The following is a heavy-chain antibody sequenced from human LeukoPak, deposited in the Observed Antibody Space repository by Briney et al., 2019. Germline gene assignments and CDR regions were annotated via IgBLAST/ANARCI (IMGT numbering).Heavy chain of an antibody. J-gene: IGHJ3*02. CDR1: DYSISSGDYY. Sequence: SETLSLTCTVSDYSISSGDYYWGWIRQPPGKGLEWIGSIFHSGNTYYNPSLKSRVTISVDTSKNQFSLRMSSVTAADTAVHYCARETIDITIIEVVRMGDAFDIWGQGTMVAVSS. D-gene: IGHD3-22*01. CDR3: ARETIDITIIEVVRMGDAFDI. V-gene: IGHV4-38-2*02. CDR2: IFHSGNT.